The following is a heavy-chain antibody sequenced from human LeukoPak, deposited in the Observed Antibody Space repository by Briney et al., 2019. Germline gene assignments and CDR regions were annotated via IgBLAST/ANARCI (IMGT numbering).Heavy chain of an antibody. Sequence: SVKVSCKASGGTFSCYAISWVRQAPGQGLEWMGGIIPIFGTANYAQKFQGRVTITTDESTSTAYMGLSSLSSEDTAVYYCARGSSPYSSSAQVLYNWGQGTLGNASS. D-gene: IGHD6-6*01. CDR2: IIPIFGTA. J-gene: IGHJ4*02. CDR1: GGTFSCYA. V-gene: IGHV1-69*05. CDR3: ARGSSPYSSSAQVLYN.